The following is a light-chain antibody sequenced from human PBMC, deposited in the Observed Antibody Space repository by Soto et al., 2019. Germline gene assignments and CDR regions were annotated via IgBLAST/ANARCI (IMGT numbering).Light chain of an antibody. J-gene: IGLJ1*01. CDR3: CSYTRSGTLI. V-gene: IGLV2-14*01. CDR1: SGDIGDYNY. CDR2: DVS. Sequence: QSALTPPASLSGSPGQSITISCVGTSGDIGDYNYVSWYQQHPGKVPKVIIYDVSNRPSGVSYRFSGTKSGNTASLTVSGLQAEDEADYYCCSYTRSGTLIFGTGTKVTVL.